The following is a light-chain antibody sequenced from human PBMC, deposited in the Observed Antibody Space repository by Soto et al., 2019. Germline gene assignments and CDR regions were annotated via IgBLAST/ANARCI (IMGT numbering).Light chain of an antibody. Sequence: DIQMTQSPSSLSASVGDRITITCQASQDIDNYLNWYQQRPGQDPKLLIYDASYLETGVTPRFSGRGSGSDFYFTITSLQPEAIATDYCQPDDRGPPYTFGKGTRLDLK. CDR1: QDIDNY. V-gene: IGKV1-33*01. CDR2: DAS. J-gene: IGKJ2*01. CDR3: QPDDRGPPYT.